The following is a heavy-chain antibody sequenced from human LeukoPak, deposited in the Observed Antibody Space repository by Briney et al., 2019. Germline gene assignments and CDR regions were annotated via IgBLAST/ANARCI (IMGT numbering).Heavy chain of an antibody. Sequence: GGSLRLSCAASGFIFSTYGMSWVRQAPGEGLEWVSTISNSGGSTYYADSVKGRFTISTDNSKNTLYLQMNSLRAEDTAVYYCARGEILGYWGQGTLVTVSS. J-gene: IGHJ4*02. CDR2: ISNSGGST. D-gene: IGHD1-26*01. CDR3: ARGEILGY. CDR1: GFIFSTYG. V-gene: IGHV3-23*01.